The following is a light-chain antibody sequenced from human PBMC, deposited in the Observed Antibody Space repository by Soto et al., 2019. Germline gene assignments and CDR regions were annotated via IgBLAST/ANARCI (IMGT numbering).Light chain of an antibody. CDR1: QSLLHSNEYKY. CDR3: MQALHTPYT. Sequence: DIVMTQSPFSLPVTPGEPASISCRSSQSLLHSNEYKYLHWYLQKPGQSPQLLIYLGSNRASGVTDRFSGSGSGTDFTMKVSRVEAEDVGVYYCMQALHTPYTFGQGTKLEIK. V-gene: IGKV2-28*01. CDR2: LGS. J-gene: IGKJ2*01.